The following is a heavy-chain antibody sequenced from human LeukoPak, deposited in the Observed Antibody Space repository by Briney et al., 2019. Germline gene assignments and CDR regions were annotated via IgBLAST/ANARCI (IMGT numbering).Heavy chain of an antibody. D-gene: IGHD2-2*01. Sequence: GESLKISCKGSGYSFTSYWIGWVRQMPGKGLEWMGIIYPGDSDTRYSPSFQGQVTIPADKSISTAYLQWSSLKASDTAMYYCARPAKGYCSSTSCYEGSYFDYWGQGTLVTVSS. V-gene: IGHV5-51*01. CDR3: ARPAKGYCSSTSCYEGSYFDY. CDR2: IYPGDSDT. CDR1: GYSFTSYW. J-gene: IGHJ4*02.